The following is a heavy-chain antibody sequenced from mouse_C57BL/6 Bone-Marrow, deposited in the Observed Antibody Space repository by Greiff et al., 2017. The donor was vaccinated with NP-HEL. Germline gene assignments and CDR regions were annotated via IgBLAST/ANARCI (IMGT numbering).Heavy chain of an antibody. V-gene: IGHV2-2*01. J-gene: IGHJ3*01. D-gene: IGHD2-4*01. CDR3: ARNSYDYDRFAY. CDR2: IWSGGST. CDR1: GFSLTSYG. Sequence: VKLMESGPGLVQPSQSLSITCTVSGFSLTSYGVHWVRQSPGKGLEWLGVIWSGGSTDYNAAFISRLSISKDNSKSQVFFKMNSLQADDTAIYYCARNSYDYDRFAYWGQGTLVTVSA.